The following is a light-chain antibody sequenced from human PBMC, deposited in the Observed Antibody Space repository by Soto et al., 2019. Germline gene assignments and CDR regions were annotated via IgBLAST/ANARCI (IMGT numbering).Light chain of an antibody. CDR3: SSYASSRSSSTLVL. CDR1: SSDVGGYNF. CDR2: EVS. J-gene: IGLJ2*01. V-gene: IGLV2-14*01. Sequence: QSALTQPASVSGSPGQSITISCTGTSSDVGGYNFVSWYQQHPGKAPKLMIYEVSNRPSGVSNRFSGSKSGNTASLTISGLQADDEADYYCSSYASSRSSSTLVLFGGGTKLTVL.